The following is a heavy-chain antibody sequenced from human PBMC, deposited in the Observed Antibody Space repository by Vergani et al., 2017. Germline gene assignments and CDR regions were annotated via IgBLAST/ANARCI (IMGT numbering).Heavy chain of an antibody. Sequence: VQLVESGGGVVQPGRSLRLSCAASGFTFSSYGMHWVRQAPGRGREWVAVIWYDGSNKYYADSVKGRFTIYRDNSKNSLYLQMNSLRAEDTAVYYCAKDLVSSSCGDYYYGMDVWGQGTTVTVSS. V-gene: IGHV3-33*06. J-gene: IGHJ6*02. D-gene: IGHD6-13*01. CDR1: GFTFSSYG. CDR2: IWYDGSNK. CDR3: AKDLVSSSCGDYYYGMDV.